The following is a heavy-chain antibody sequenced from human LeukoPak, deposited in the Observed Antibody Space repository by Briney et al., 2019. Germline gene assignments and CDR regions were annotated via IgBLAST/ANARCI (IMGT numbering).Heavy chain of an antibody. CDR3: ATDNGDYRSVGFDY. D-gene: IGHD4-17*01. J-gene: IGHJ4*02. V-gene: IGHV3-7*01. CDR2: IKQDGSEK. Sequence: PGGSLRLSCAASGFTFSSYWMSWVRQAPGKGLEWVANIKQDGSEKYYVDSVKGRFTISRDNAKNSLYLQMNSLRAEDTAVYYCATDNGDYRSVGFDYRGQGTLVTVSS. CDR1: GFTFSSYW.